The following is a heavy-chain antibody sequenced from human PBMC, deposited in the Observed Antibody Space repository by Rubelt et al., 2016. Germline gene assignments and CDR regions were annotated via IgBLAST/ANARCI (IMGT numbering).Heavy chain of an antibody. CDR1: GFTFSSYA. CDR2: ISGSGTST. V-gene: IGHV3-23*04. J-gene: IGHJ4*02. CDR3: ANRPGDPYYFDY. Sequence: EVQLVESGGGLVQPGGSLRLSCAASGFTFSSYAMSWVRQAPGKGLEWVSAISGSGTSTYYADSVKGRFTISRDNSKNTLYLQMNSLRAEDTAVYYWANRPGDPYYFDYWGPGTVVTVSS. D-gene: IGHD3-10*01.